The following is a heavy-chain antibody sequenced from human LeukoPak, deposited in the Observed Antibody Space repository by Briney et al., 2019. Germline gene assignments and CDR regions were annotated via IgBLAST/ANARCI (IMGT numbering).Heavy chain of an antibody. CDR1: GFTFSSYA. D-gene: IGHD3-10*01. V-gene: IGHV3-23*01. CDR3: AKDPYGGYYFDY. Sequence: PGGSLRLSCAASGFTFSSYAMSRVRQAPGKGLEWVSAISGSGGSTYYADSVKGRFTISRDNSKNTLYLQMNSLRAEDTAVYYCAKDPYGGYYFDYWGQGTLVTVSS. J-gene: IGHJ4*02. CDR2: ISGSGGST.